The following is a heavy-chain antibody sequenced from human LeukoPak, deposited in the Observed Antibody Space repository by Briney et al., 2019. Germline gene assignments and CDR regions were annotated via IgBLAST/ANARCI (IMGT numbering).Heavy chain of an antibody. CDR3: ARRHYYDTSGYPDAFDI. CDR1: GYTFTSYG. J-gene: IGHJ3*02. D-gene: IGHD3-22*01. V-gene: IGHV1-18*01. CDR2: INTYNGNT. Sequence: GASVKVSCKGSGYTFTSYGISWVRQAPGQGLEWEGWINTYNGNTNYAQKLRDRVTMTTDTSTRTAYMDLRGLRSDDTAVYYCARRHYYDTSGYPDAFDIWGQGTMVTVSS.